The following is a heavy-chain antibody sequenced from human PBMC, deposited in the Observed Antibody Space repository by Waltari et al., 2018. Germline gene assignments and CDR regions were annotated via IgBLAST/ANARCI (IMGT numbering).Heavy chain of an antibody. Sequence: EVQLVESGGNLVQPGGSLRLSCVASGFTFSNYYMMWVRQAPGKGKGGGANRNGEGRAKKYMDDVRGRVTIARDNAKNSVYMQVNSLRDDDTAVYDCVRDGLIHAADYWGQGTLVTVSS. CDR2: RNGEGRAK. J-gene: IGHJ4*02. D-gene: IGHD2-15*01. CDR1: GFTFSNYY. CDR3: VRDGLIHAADY. V-gene: IGHV3-7*01.